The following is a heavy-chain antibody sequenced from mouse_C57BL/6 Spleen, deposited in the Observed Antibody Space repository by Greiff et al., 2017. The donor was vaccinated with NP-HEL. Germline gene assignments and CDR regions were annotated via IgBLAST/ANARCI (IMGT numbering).Heavy chain of an antibody. V-gene: IGHV5-17*01. J-gene: IGHJ1*03. Sequence: EVHLVESGGGLVKPGGSLKLSCAASGFTFSDYGMHWVRQAPEKGLEWVAYISSGSSTIYYADTVKGRFTISRDNAKNTLFLQMTSLRSEDTAMYYCARSARGRGYFDVWGTGTTVTVSS. CDR2: ISSGSSTI. D-gene: IGHD3-1*01. CDR3: ARSARGRGYFDV. CDR1: GFTFSDYG.